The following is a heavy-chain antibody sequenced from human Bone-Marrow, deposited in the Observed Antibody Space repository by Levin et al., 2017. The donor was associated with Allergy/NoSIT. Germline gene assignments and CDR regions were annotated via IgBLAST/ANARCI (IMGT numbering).Heavy chain of an antibody. CDR1: GFTFSSYG. J-gene: IGHJ4*02. CDR3: AREGSPWIQLWSLGI. CDR2: IWYDGSNK. D-gene: IGHD5-18*01. Sequence: GESLKISCAASGFTFSSYGMHWVRQAPGKGLEWVAVIWYDGSNKYYADSVKGRFTISRDNSKNTLYLQMNSLRAEDTAVYYCAREGSPWIQLWSLGIWGQGTLVTVSS. V-gene: IGHV3-33*01.